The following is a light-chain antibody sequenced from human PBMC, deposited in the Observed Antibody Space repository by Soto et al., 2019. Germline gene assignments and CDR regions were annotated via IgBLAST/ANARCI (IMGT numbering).Light chain of an antibody. CDR1: QGISSF. Sequence: AIRMTQSPSSISASTGDRVTITCRASQGISSFLAWYQQKPGKAPKLLIYAAATLQRGAPSRFSASGSGTDFTLTISRLQSEDFATHFCQQYLSYPYTFGQGTKLEI. CDR3: QQYLSYPYT. J-gene: IGKJ2*01. V-gene: IGKV1-8*01. CDR2: AAA.